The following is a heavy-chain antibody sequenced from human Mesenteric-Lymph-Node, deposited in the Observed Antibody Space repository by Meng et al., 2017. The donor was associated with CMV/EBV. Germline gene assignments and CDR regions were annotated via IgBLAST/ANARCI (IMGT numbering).Heavy chain of an antibody. Sequence: QGLFHQWGAGLLKPSETLSVTCAVYGGSFSGYYWNWIRQSPEKGLEWIGEINHSGSTTYNPSFTSRIIISVDTSTNQISLNMSSVTAADTAVYYCARGSSYDILTGYFDYWGQGALVTVSS. CDR1: GGSFSGYY. V-gene: IGHV4-34*01. CDR2: INHSGST. D-gene: IGHD3-9*01. J-gene: IGHJ4*02. CDR3: ARGSSYDILTGYFDY.